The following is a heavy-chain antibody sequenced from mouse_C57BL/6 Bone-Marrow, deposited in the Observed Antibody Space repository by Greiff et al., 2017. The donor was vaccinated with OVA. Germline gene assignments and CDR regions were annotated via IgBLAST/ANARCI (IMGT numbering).Heavy chain of an antibody. D-gene: IGHD5-1-1*01. CDR2: IYPGSGST. CDR1: GYTFTSYW. Sequence: QVQLQQPGAELVKPGASVKMSCKASGYTFTSYWITWVKQRPGQGLEWIGDIYPGSGSTNYNEKFKSKATLTVDTSSSTAYMQLSSLTSEDSAVYYCARRGPYLGAMDYWGQGTSVTVSS. J-gene: IGHJ4*01. CDR3: ARRGPYLGAMDY. V-gene: IGHV1-55*01.